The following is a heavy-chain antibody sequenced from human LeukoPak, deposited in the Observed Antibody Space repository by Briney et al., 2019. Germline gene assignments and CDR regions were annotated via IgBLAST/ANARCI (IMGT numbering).Heavy chain of an antibody. Sequence: SQTLSLTCTVSGGSFSSGSYYWGWIRQSPGKGLEWIGNIYRRGSTHYNPSLKSRVTISMDTSKNQFSLKLSSVTAADTAVYYCARDVRNYYDSSGYYLFDYWGQGTLVTVSS. CDR1: GGSFSSGSYY. J-gene: IGHJ4*02. V-gene: IGHV4-61*09. D-gene: IGHD3-22*01. CDR2: IYRRGST. CDR3: ARDVRNYYDSSGYYLFDY.